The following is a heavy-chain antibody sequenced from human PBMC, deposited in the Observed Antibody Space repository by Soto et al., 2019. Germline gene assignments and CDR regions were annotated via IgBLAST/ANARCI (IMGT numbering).Heavy chain of an antibody. CDR2: IWYDGSNK. J-gene: IGHJ4*02. CDR3: ASGRGYSSSSIDY. CDR1: GFTFSSYG. V-gene: IGHV3-33*01. D-gene: IGHD6-6*01. Sequence: GGSLRLSCAASGFTFSSYGMHWVRQAPGKGLEWVAVIWYDGSNKYYADSVKGRFTISRDNSKNTLYLQMNSLRVEDTAVYYWASGRGYSSSSIDYWGQGTLVTVSS.